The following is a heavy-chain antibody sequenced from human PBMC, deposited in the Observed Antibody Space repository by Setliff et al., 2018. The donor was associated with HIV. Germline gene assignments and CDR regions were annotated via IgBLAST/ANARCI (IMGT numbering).Heavy chain of an antibody. CDR3: ATQNDVLTGYWDY. V-gene: IGHV5-51*01. CDR1: TYIFSNYW. CDR2: IYPADSNT. J-gene: IGHJ4*02. Sequence: GASLKISCKGSTYIFSNYWIAWVRQMPGRGLEWMGIIYPADSNTKYSPSFQGQVTISADRSANTAFLPWNNLKASDPAIYYCATQNDVLTGYWDYWGRGTQVTVSS. D-gene: IGHD3-9*01.